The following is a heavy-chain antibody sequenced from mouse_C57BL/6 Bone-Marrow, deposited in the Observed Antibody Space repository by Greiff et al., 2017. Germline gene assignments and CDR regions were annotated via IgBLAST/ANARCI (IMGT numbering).Heavy chain of an antibody. CDR2: FSSGGDYI. CDR3: TRDITTVRSGDWYFDV. CDR1: GFTFSSYA. V-gene: IGHV5-9-1*02. D-gene: IGHD1-1*01. Sequence: EVMLVESGEGLVKPGGSLKLSCAASGFTFSSYAMSWVRQTPEKRLEWVAYFSSGGDYIYYADTVKGRFTISRDNARNTLYLQMSSLKSEDTAMYYCTRDITTVRSGDWYFDVWGTGTTVTVSS. J-gene: IGHJ1*03.